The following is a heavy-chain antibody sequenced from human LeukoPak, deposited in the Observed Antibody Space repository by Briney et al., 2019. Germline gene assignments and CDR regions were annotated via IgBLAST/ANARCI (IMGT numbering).Heavy chain of an antibody. CDR1: GFTFSSHA. V-gene: IGHV3-30-3*01. D-gene: IGHD2-15*01. CDR2: ISYDGSNK. J-gene: IGHJ6*02. CDR3: ARAQYCSGGSCYYYYGMDV. Sequence: AGSLRLSCAASGFTFSSHAMHWVRQAPGKGLEWVAVISYDGSNKYYADSVKGRFTISRDNSKNTLYLQMNSLRAEDTAVYYCARAQYCSGGSCYYYYGMDVWGQGTTVTVSS.